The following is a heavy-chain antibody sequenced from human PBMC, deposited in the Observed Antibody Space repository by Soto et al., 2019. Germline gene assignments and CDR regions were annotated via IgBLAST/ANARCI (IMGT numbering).Heavy chain of an antibody. Sequence: QVQLVQSGAEVKKPGSSVKVSCKASGGTFINFSFNWVRQAPGQGLEWIGRFIPRVGMSHNTENFQGRVTLTADKSTNTAYMELANLRSEDTAVYYCAAGLSDYISPLDFWGQGALVSVSS. CDR2: FIPRVGMS. V-gene: IGHV1-69*02. J-gene: IGHJ4*02. D-gene: IGHD4-4*01. CDR3: AAGLSDYISPLDF. CDR1: GGTFINFS.